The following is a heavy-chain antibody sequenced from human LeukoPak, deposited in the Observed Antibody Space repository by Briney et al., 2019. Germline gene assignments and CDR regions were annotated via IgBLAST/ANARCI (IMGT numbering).Heavy chain of an antibody. Sequence: PSETLSLTCAVSGYSISSGYYWGWIRQPPGKGLEWIGSIYHSGSTYYNPSLKSRVTISVDTSKNQFSLKLSSVTAADMAVYYCAINYYGSGSYYNGYMDVWGKGTTVTVSS. D-gene: IGHD3-10*01. CDR3: AINYYGSGSYYNGYMDV. V-gene: IGHV4-38-2*01. CDR1: GYSISSGYY. J-gene: IGHJ6*03. CDR2: IYHSGST.